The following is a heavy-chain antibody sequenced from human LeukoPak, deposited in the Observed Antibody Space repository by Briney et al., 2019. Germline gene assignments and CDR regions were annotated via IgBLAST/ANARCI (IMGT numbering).Heavy chain of an antibody. D-gene: IGHD1-26*01. Sequence: ASVKVSCKASGYTFTSYYMHWVRQAPGQVLERMGIINPSGGSTSYAQKFQGRVTMTRDTSTSTVYMELSSLRSEDTAVYYCARTVGATLALDYWGQGTLVTVSS. CDR1: GYTFTSYY. CDR2: INPSGGST. CDR3: ARTVGATLALDY. J-gene: IGHJ4*02. V-gene: IGHV1-46*01.